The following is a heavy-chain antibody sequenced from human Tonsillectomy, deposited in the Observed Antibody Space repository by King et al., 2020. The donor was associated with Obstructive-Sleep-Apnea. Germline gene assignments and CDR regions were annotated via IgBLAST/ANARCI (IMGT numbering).Heavy chain of an antibody. CDR1: GFTFSSYV. J-gene: IGHJ6*02. D-gene: IGHD4-11*01. CDR3: AGGTNYSDYDLSLYYGIQL. Sequence: VQLVESGGGLVQPGGSLRLSCAASGFTFSSYVMHWVRQAPGKGLEYVLGMCSNGGSTYYADSVKGRFTISRDNSKNTLYLQMGSLRAEDMAVYYCAGGTNYSDYDLSLYYGIQLWRQGPTVTV. V-gene: IGHV3-64*07. CDR2: MCSNGGST.